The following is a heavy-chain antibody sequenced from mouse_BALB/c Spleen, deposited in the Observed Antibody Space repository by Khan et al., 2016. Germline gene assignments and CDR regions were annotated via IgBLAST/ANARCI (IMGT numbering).Heavy chain of an antibody. D-gene: IGHD2-2*01. CDR1: GYSITSDYA. CDR3: ARWLDAMDY. J-gene: IGHJ4*01. Sequence: EVELVESGPGLVKPSQSLSLTCTVTGYSITSDYAWNWIRQFPGNKLEWMGYISYSGTTTYNPSLKSRISITRDTSKNQFFLQLNSVTTEDTAPYYCARWLDAMDYWGQGTSVTVSS. CDR2: ISYSGTT. V-gene: IGHV3-2*02.